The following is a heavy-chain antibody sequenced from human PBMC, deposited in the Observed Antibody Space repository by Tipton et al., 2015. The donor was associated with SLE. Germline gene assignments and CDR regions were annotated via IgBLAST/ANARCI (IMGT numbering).Heavy chain of an antibody. CDR2: IYYSGST. CDR3: AAQPVAGLWYFDL. D-gene: IGHD1-14*01. J-gene: IGHJ2*01. V-gene: IGHV4-59*01. CDR1: GGSISSYY. Sequence: LRLSCTVSGGSISSYYWSWIRQPPGKGLEWIGYIYYSGSTNYNPSLKSRVTISVDTSKNQFSLKLSSVTAADTAAYYCAAQPVAGLWYFDLWGRGTLVTVSS.